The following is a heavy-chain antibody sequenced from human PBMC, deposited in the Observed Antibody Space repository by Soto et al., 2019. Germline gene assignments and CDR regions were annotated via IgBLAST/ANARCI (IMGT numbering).Heavy chain of an antibody. D-gene: IGHD5-12*01. CDR2: IYHSGST. V-gene: IGHV4-30-2*01. J-gene: IGHJ4*02. Sequence: PSETLSLTCTVSGGSSSSGDYYWSWIRQPPGKGLEWIGYIYHSGSTYYNPSLKSRVTISVDRSKNQFSLKLSSVTAADTAVYYCAAGGGLPRYYWGQGTLVTVSS. CDR1: GGSSSSGDYY. CDR3: AAGGGLPRYY.